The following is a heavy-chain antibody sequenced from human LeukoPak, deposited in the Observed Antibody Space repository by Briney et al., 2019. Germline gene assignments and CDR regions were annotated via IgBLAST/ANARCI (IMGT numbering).Heavy chain of an antibody. J-gene: IGHJ4*02. CDR2: ISSSSSTI. Sequence: GGSLRLSCAASGFTFSSYSMNWVRQAPGKGLEWVSYISSSSSTIYYADSVKGRFTISRDNAKNSLYLQVNSLRAEDTAVYYCARGRGNPLDYWGQGTLVTVSS. V-gene: IGHV3-48*01. D-gene: IGHD1-14*01. CDR3: ARGRGNPLDY. CDR1: GFTFSSYS.